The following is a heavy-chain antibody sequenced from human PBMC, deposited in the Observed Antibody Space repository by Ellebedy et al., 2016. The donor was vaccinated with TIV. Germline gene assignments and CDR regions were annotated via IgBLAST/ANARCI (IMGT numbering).Heavy chain of an antibody. CDR2: ISRGSNII. CDR1: GFTFSRFS. CDR3: ARDRIAVADNWFDP. V-gene: IGHV3-48*02. Sequence: GESLKISCTASGFTFSRFSMNWVRQTPGKGLGWVSYISRGSNIIYYADSVKGRFTISRDDAKNSLYLQMSSLRDEDTALYYCARDRIAVADNWFDPWGQGTRVTVSS. J-gene: IGHJ5*02. D-gene: IGHD6-19*01.